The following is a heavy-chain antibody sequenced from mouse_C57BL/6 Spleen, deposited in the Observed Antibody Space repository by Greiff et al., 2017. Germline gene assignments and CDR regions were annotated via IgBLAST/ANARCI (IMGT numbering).Heavy chain of an antibody. CDR1: GYTFTSYW. CDR3: ARSGNSSGAYAY. V-gene: IGHV1-61*01. CDR2: IYPSDSET. Sequence: VQLQQPGAELVRPGSSVKLSCKASGYTFTSYWMEWVKQRPGQGLEWIGNIYPSDSETHYNQKFKDKATLTVDKATSTADMQLSTLTSEDSAVYYYARSGNSSGAYAYWGQGTLVTVSA. D-gene: IGHD3-2*02. J-gene: IGHJ3*01.